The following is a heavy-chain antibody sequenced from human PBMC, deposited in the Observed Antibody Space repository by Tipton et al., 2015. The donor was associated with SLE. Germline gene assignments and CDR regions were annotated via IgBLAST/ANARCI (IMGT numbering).Heavy chain of an antibody. Sequence: TLSLTCTVSGGSISSSSYYWSWIRQPPGKGLEWIGYIYYSGSTYYNPSLKSRVTISVDTSKNQFSLKLSSVTAADTAVYYCTRATEKLAARKAFDIWGQGTMVTVSS. J-gene: IGHJ3*02. CDR2: IYYSGST. V-gene: IGHV4-30-4*01. D-gene: IGHD6-6*01. CDR1: GGSISSSSYY. CDR3: TRATEKLAARKAFDI.